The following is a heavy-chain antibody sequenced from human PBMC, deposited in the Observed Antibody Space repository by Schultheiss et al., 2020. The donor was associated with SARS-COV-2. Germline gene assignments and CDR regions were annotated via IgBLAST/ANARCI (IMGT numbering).Heavy chain of an antibody. Sequence: GGSLRLSCAASGFTFSSYGMHWVRQAPGKGLEWVAVISYDGSNKYYADSVKGRFTISRDNSKNTLYLQMNSLRAEDTAVYYCAKGVLRYFDWLFFPYYFDYWGQGTLVTVSS. V-gene: IGHV3-30*18. D-gene: IGHD3-9*01. CDR1: GFTFSSYG. CDR3: AKGVLRYFDWLFFPYYFDY. J-gene: IGHJ4*02. CDR2: ISYDGSNK.